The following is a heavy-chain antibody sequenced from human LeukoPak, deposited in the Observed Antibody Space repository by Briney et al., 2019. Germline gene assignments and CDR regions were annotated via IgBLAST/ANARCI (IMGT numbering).Heavy chain of an antibody. CDR1: GYTFTSYT. Sequence: ASVKVSCKASGYTFTSYTIHWVRQAPGQRLEWMGWINAGNGNTKYSQEFQDRVTITRDTSASTAYMVLSSLRSEDMAVYYCARARYETRIWPKSRYDYYHYMDVWGKGTTVTVSS. V-gene: IGHV1-3*03. CDR2: INAGNGNT. J-gene: IGHJ6*03. CDR3: ARARYETRIWPKSRYDYYHYMDV. D-gene: IGHD3-3*01.